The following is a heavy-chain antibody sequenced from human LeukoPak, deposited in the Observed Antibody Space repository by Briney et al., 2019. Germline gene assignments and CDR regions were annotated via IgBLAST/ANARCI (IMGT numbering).Heavy chain of an antibody. CDR3: ARATYYFESSGYCYSRWLDP. D-gene: IGHD3-22*01. V-gene: IGHV6-1*01. CDR2: TYYRSKWYN. CDR1: GDSVSSKSTA. Sequence: SQTLSLTCAISGDSVSSKSTAWNWFRQSPSRGLEWLGRTYYRSKWYNDYAVFVKSRMTINADTSKNQFSLQLNSVTPEDTAVYFCARATYYFESSGYCYSRWLDPWGQGTLVTVSS. J-gene: IGHJ5*02.